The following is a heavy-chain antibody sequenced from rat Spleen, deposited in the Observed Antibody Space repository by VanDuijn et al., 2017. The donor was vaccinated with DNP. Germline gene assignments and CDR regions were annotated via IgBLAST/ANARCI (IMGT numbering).Heavy chain of an antibody. CDR2: LSTGGDKS. J-gene: IGHJ3*01. CDR3: ARHEDYSSYIYGFAY. D-gene: IGHD1-2*01. Sequence: EVQLVESEGGLVQPGGSLKLSCAASGFTFSNYYMAWVRQAPKKGLEWVASLSTGGDKSAYRDSVKGRFIIFRDDAKNTQYLQMDSLRSEDTATYYCARHEDYSSYIYGFAYWGQGTLVTVSS. V-gene: IGHV5S13*01. CDR1: GFTFSNYY.